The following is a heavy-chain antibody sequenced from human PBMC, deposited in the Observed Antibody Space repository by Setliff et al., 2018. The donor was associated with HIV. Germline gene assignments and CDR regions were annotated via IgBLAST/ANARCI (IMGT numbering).Heavy chain of an antibody. CDR2: INAGYGNT. D-gene: IGHD3-22*01. CDR1: GYTFTSYA. V-gene: IGHV1-3*01. Sequence: GASVKVSCKASGYTFTSYAIHWVRQAPGQSLEWMGWINAGYGNTKYSQKFQGRVTMTRDTSTSTVYMEVNSLRSEDTAVYYCARAHDNHDSSGYSHDSWGQGSLVTVSS. J-gene: IGHJ4*02. CDR3: ARAHDNHDSSGYSHDS.